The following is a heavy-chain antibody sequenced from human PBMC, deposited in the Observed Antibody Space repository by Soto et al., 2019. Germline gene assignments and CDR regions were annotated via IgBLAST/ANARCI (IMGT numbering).Heavy chain of an antibody. V-gene: IGHV3-21*01. CDR3: ARDTEVQLERRSPESPIYYYYYYMDV. D-gene: IGHD1-1*01. CDR2: ISSSSSYI. Sequence: GGSLRLSCAASGFTFSSYSMNWVRQAPGKGLEWVSSISSSSSYIYYADSVKGRFTISRDNAKNSLYLQMNSLRAEDTAVYYCARDTEVQLERRSPESPIYYYYYYMDVWGKGTTVTVSS. CDR1: GFTFSSYS. J-gene: IGHJ6*03.